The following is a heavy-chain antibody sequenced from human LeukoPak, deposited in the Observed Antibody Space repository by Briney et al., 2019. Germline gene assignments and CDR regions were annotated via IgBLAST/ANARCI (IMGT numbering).Heavy chain of an antibody. CDR2: IWYDGSNK. CDR3: ARDGAEFSGTAMVDY. J-gene: IGHJ4*02. Sequence: AVIWYDGSNKYYADSVKGRFTISRDNSKNTLYLQMNSLRAEDTAVYYCARDGAEFSGTAMVDYWGQGTLVTVSS. V-gene: IGHV3-33*01. D-gene: IGHD5-18*01.